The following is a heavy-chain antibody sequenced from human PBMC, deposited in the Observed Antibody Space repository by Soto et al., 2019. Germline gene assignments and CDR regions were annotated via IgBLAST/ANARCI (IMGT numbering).Heavy chain of an antibody. CDR2: ISSSGTIT. V-gene: IGHV3-11*01. D-gene: IGHD2-15*01. Sequence: QVQLVDSGGGLVKPGGSLRLSCAASGFSFSNYYFTYIRQAPGKGLEWIAYISSSGTITHYADSVQGRFSISRDNAKYSLSLQLNDLRVEDTAVYYCAMSLLGVVDPFDLWGQGTSVRVSS. CDR1: GFSFSNYY. J-gene: IGHJ3*01. CDR3: AMSLLGVVDPFDL.